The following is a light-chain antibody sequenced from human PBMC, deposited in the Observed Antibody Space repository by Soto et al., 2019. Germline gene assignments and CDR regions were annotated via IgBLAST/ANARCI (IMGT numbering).Light chain of an antibody. CDR2: AAS. J-gene: IGKJ3*01. CDR3: QQSYSTPLT. Sequence: DIQMTQSPSSLSASVGDRVTITCRASQSISSYLNWYQQKPGKAPKLLIYAASSLKSGVPSRFSGIGSGTDFTLTISSLQPEDFATYYCQQSYSTPLTFGPGTKVDSK. CDR1: QSISSY. V-gene: IGKV1-39*01.